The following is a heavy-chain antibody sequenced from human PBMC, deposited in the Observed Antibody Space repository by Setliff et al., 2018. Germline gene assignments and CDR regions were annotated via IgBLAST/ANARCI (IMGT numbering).Heavy chain of an antibody. CDR3: ASPRGGIAVALYY. V-gene: IGHV3-7*03. CDR2: IKQDGSDK. D-gene: IGHD6-19*01. J-gene: IGHJ4*02. Sequence: PGESLKISCAASGFIFSTYWMSWVRQAPGKGLEWVANIKQDGSDKYYADSVKGRFTISRDNSKNTLYLQMNSLRAEDTAVYYCASPRGGIAVALYYWGQGTLVTVSS. CDR1: GFIFSTYW.